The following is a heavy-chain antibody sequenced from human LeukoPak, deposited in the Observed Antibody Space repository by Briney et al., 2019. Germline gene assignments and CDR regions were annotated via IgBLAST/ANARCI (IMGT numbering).Heavy chain of an antibody. J-gene: IGHJ4*02. CDR2: ISTSGGNA. D-gene: IGHD5-18*01. CDR1: GYTFTTYY. Sequence: ASVKVSCKASGYTFTTYYIHWVRQAPGQGLEWMGIISTSGGNANYAQKFQGRVTMTRDTSTSTVYMELSSLRSEDTAVYYCARGYRYASSYYFDYWGQGTLVTVS. V-gene: IGHV1-46*03. CDR3: ARGYRYASSYYFDY.